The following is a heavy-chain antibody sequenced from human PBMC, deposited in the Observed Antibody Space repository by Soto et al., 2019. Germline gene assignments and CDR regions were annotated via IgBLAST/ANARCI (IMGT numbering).Heavy chain of an antibody. D-gene: IGHD3-3*01. J-gene: IGHJ6*02. V-gene: IGHV3-74*01. Sequence: GGSLRLSCAASGFTFSSYWMHWVRQAPGKGLVWVSRINSDGSSTSYADSVKGRFTISRDNAKNTLYLQMNSLRAEDTAVYYCARDKGLEWLPYYYYGMDVWGQGTTVTVSS. CDR2: INSDGSST. CDR1: GFTFSSYW. CDR3: ARDKGLEWLPYYYYGMDV.